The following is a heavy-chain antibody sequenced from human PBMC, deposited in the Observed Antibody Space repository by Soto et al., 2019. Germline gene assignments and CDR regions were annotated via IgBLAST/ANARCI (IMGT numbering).Heavy chain of an antibody. V-gene: IGHV3-30*18. Sequence: QPGGSLRLSCAASGFTFSSYGMHWVRQAPGKGLEWVAVISYDGSNKYYADSVKGRFTISRDNSKNTLYLQTNSLRAEDTAVYYCAKVSTSSSSWPSYYYYYGMDVWGQGTTVTVSS. D-gene: IGHD6-13*01. CDR1: GFTFSSYG. CDR3: AKVSTSSSSWPSYYYYYGMDV. CDR2: ISYDGSNK. J-gene: IGHJ6*02.